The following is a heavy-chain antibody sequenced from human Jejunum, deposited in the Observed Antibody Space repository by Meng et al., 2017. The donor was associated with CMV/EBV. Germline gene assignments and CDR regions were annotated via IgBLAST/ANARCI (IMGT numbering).Heavy chain of an antibody. V-gene: IGHV4-39*07. CDR3: ARVRVHSSGWRPFDY. D-gene: IGHD6-19*01. Sequence: SISSRSHHWGGIRQPPGKGLEWIGNIYDSGSTYYNPSIKSRVSISKDTSKNQFSLRLDSVTAADTAVYYCARVRVHSSGWRPFDYWGRGTRVTVSS. CDR2: IYDSGST. CDR1: SISSRSHH. J-gene: IGHJ4*02.